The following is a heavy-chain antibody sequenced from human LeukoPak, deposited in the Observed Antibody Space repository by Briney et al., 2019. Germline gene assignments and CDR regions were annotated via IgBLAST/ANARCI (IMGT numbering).Heavy chain of an antibody. V-gene: IGHV1-8*03. CDR3: ARGRCSSTSCYPYYYYMDV. J-gene: IGHJ6*03. Sequence: ASVKASCKASGYTFTSYDINWVRQATGQGLEWMGWMNPNSGNTGYAQKFQGRVTITRNTSISTAYMELSSLRSEDTAVYYCARGRCSSTSCYPYYYYMDVWGKGTTVTVSS. CDR1: GYTFTSYD. D-gene: IGHD2-2*01. CDR2: MNPNSGNT.